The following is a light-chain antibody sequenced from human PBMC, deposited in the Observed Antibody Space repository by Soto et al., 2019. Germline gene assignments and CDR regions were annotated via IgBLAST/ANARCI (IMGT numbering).Light chain of an antibody. CDR1: QSLSSW. CDR2: DVS. J-gene: IGKJ1*01. Sequence: DIQINQSPSTLSAYVGDSVTSTCRASQSLSSWLAWYQQKPRKAPKLLISDVSSLASGVPSRFSGRGSRTEFTRTIISLQPDDFATYYFQKYNSYPWTFGQGTKLQIK. CDR3: QKYNSYPWT. V-gene: IGKV1-5*01.